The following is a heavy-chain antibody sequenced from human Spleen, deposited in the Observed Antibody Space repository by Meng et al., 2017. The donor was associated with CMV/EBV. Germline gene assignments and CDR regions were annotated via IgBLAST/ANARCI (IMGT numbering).Heavy chain of an antibody. V-gene: IGHV3-20*03. CDR2: INWNGGST. CDR3: ARGFAGEIDY. D-gene: IGHD3-10*01. CDR1: GFTFDDYG. Sequence: LSFAASGFTFDDYGMTWVRQAPGKGLEWVSGINWNGGSTGYADSVKGRFTISRDNAKNSLYLQMNSLRAEDTALYYCARGFAGEIDYWGQGTLVTVSS. J-gene: IGHJ4*02.